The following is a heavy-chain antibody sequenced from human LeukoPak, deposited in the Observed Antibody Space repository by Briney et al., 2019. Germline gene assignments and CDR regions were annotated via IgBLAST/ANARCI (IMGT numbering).Heavy chain of an antibody. CDR1: GFTFSDYY. J-gene: IGHJ4*02. Sequence: GGSLRLXCAASGFTFSDYYMSWIRQAPGKGLEWVSYISSSGSTIYYADSVKGRFTISRDNAKNSLYLQMNSLRAEDTAVYYCARDAVATMDFDYWGQGTLVTVSS. V-gene: IGHV3-11*04. CDR2: ISSSGSTI. CDR3: ARDAVATMDFDY. D-gene: IGHD5-12*01.